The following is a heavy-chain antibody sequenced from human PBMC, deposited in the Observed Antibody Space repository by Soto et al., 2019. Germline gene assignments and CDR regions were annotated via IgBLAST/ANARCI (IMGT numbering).Heavy chain of an antibody. CDR2: INPSGGST. V-gene: IGHV1-46*01. D-gene: IGHD5-18*01. J-gene: IGHJ4*02. Sequence: ASVKVSCKVSGYTFTSYYMHWVRQAPGQGLEWMGIINPSGGSTSYAQKFQGRVTMTRDTSTSTVYMELSSLRSEDTAVYYCARGSADTAMVTGFVFFDYWGQGTLVTVSS. CDR1: GYTFTSYY. CDR3: ARGSADTAMVTGFVFFDY.